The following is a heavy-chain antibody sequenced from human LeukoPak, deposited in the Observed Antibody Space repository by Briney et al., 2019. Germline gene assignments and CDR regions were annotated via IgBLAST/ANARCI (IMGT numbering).Heavy chain of an antibody. J-gene: IGHJ5*02. V-gene: IGHV5-51*01. CDR3: ARGPKYYDFWSGYRNWFDP. D-gene: IGHD3-3*01. CDR1: GYSFTSYW. Sequence: GESLKISCQGSGYSFTSYWIGWVRQMPGKGLEWMGIIYPGDSDTRYSPSFQGQVTISADKSISTAYLQWSSLKASDTAMYYCARGPKYYDFWSGYRNWFDPWGQGTLVTVSS. CDR2: IYPGDSDT.